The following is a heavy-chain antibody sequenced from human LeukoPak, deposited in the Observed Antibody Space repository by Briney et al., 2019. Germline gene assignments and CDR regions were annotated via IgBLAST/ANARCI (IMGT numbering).Heavy chain of an antibody. V-gene: IGHV3-7*01. J-gene: IGHJ4*02. Sequence: PGGSLRLSCAASGFTFSSYWMTWVRQALGKGLEWVANIKQDGSEKYYVDSVKGRFTISRDNAKNSLYLQMSSLRAEDTAVYYCARDGRAGSGYYRKDDYWGQGTLVTVSS. CDR3: ARDGRAGSGYYRKDDY. CDR1: GFTFSSYW. D-gene: IGHD3-22*01. CDR2: IKQDGSEK.